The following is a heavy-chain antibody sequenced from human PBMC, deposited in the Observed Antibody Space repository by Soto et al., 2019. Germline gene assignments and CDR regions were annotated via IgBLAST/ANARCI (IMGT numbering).Heavy chain of an antibody. CDR3: AKEMTTNPFEY. Sequence: QVQLVESGGGVVQPGGSLRLSCAASGFTFGSCGMHWVRQAPGKGLEWVAGITYNGTNKSYADSVKGRFIISRDNPKSTMYLQMDSLRAEDTATYHCAKEMTTNPFEYWGQGALVTVSS. J-gene: IGHJ4*02. CDR2: ITYNGTNK. CDR1: GFTFGSCG. D-gene: IGHD4-17*01. V-gene: IGHV3-30*18.